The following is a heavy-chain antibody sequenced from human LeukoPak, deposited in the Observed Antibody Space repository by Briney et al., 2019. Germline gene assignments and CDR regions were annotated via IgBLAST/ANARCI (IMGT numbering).Heavy chain of an antibody. CDR1: GYTFTSDH. J-gene: IGHJ4*02. D-gene: IGHD2/OR15-2a*01. Sequence: SVEVSCKASGYTFTSDHLHWVRQAPGQGLEWMGVINPSGGTTTYTQKFQGRVTMTRDMSTSTVYMELNSLRSEDTAVYYCARDVSANKYCHFDSWGQGTLVTVSS. CDR2: INPSGGTT. V-gene: IGHV1-46*01. CDR3: ARDVSANKYCHFDS.